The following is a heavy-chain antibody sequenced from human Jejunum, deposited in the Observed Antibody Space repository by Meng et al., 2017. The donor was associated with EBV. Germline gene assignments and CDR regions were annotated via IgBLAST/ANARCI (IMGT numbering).Heavy chain of an antibody. J-gene: IGHJ4*02. Sequence: GRTVGAGRGFVQAGESLSLPCAPSGFTVTNSHITWVRKAPGKGLEWVGRIKRTTDGGTTDYAAPVKGRFTISRDDSKNTLYLQMNSLKTEDTAVYYCTDVGGDMIWGQGIQVTVSS. D-gene: IGHD3-16*01. CDR3: TDVGGDMI. V-gene: IGHV3-15*01. CDR2: IKRTTDGGTT. CDR1: GFTVTNSH.